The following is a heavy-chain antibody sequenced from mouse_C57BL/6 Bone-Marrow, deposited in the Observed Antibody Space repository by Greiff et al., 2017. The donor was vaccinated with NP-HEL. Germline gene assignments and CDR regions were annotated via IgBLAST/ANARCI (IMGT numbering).Heavy chain of an antibody. V-gene: IGHV5-6*01. CDR3: ARLVSNY. J-gene: IGHJ2*01. D-gene: IGHD1-1*02. Sequence: EVMLVESGGDLVKPGGSLKLSCAASGFTFSSYGMSWVRQTPDKRLEWVATISSGGSYTYYPDSVKGRFTISRDNAKNTLYLQMSSLKSEDTAMYYCARLVSNYWGQGTTLTVSS. CDR1: GFTFSSYG. CDR2: ISSGGSYT.